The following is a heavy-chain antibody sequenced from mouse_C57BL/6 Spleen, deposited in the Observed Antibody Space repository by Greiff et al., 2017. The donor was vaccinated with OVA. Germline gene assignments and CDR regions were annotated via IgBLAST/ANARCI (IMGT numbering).Heavy chain of an antibody. CDR3: ARLDGYGFAY. V-gene: IGHV3-6*01. J-gene: IGHJ3*01. D-gene: IGHD2-2*01. CDR1: GYSITSGYY. CDR2: ISYDGSN. Sequence: EVQLQESGPGLVKPSQSLSLTCSVTGYSITSGYYWNWIRQFPGNKLEWMGYISYDGSNNYNPSLKNRISITRDTSKNQFFLKLNSVTTEDTATYYCARLDGYGFAYWGQGTLVTVSA.